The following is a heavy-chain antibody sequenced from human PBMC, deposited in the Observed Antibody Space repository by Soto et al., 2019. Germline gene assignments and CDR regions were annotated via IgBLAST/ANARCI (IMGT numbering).Heavy chain of an antibody. V-gene: IGHV3-33*01. CDR1: GFTFSSYG. CDR3: ARGAGYSYSSYYFAY. Sequence: QVQLVESGGGVVQPGRSLRLSCAASGFTFSSYGMHWVRQAPGKGLEWVAVIWYDGSNKYYADSVKGRFTISRDNSKNTLYLQMNSLRAEDTAVYYCARGAGYSYSSYYFAYWGQGTLVTVSS. CDR2: IWYDGSNK. J-gene: IGHJ4*02. D-gene: IGHD5-18*01.